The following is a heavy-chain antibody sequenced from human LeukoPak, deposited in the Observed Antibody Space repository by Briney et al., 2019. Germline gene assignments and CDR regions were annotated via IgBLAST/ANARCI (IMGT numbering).Heavy chain of an antibody. CDR1: GFTFSSYG. J-gene: IGHJ4*02. CDR3: ARADDFWSGYYHRLDY. Sequence: GGSLRLSWAASGFTFSSYGMHWVRQAPGKGLEWVAVIWYDGSNKYYADSVKGRSTISRDNSKNTLYLQMSSLRAEDTAVYYCARADDFWSGYYHRLDYWGQGTLVTVSS. V-gene: IGHV3-33*01. D-gene: IGHD3-3*01. CDR2: IWYDGSNK.